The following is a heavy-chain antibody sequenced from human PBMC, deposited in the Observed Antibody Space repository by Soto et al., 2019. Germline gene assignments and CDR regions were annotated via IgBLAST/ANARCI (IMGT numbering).Heavy chain of an antibody. CDR1: GYSFTSYW. V-gene: IGHV5-51*01. CDR3: ASARAAAGSYYYYGMDV. Sequence: XESLNISVKGSGYSFTSYWIGLVRQMPGKGLEWMGIIYPGDSDTRYSPSFQGQVTISADKSISTAYLQWSSLKASDTAMYYCASARAAAGSYYYYGMDVWGQGTTVTVSS. CDR2: IYPGDSDT. D-gene: IGHD6-13*01. J-gene: IGHJ6*02.